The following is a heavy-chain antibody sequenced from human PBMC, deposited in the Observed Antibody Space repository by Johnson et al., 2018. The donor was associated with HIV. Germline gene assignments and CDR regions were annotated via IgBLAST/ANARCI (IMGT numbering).Heavy chain of an antibody. CDR3: TTDGGGALGGAFDI. J-gene: IGHJ3*02. V-gene: IGHV3-30-3*01. CDR1: GFIFSSYA. Sequence: QVQLVESGGGVVQPGRSLRLSCAASGFIFSSYAMHWVRQAPGKGLEWVSVTSHDGSNKYYADSVRGRFTISRDSSKNTLYLQMNSLKTEDTAVYYCTTDGGGALGGAFDIWGQGAMVTVSS. CDR2: TSHDGSNK. D-gene: IGHD1-26*01.